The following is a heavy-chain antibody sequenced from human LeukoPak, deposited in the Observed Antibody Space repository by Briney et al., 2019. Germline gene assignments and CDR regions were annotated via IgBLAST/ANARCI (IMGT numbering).Heavy chain of an antibody. CDR3: ARDAWYSSGWYEGY. Sequence: GASVKVSCKASGGTFSSYVINWVRQAPGQGLEWMGWINPNSGGTNYAQKFQGRVTMTRDTSISTAYMELSRLRSDDTAVYYCARDAWYSSGWYEGYWGQGTLVTVSS. CDR2: INPNSGGT. CDR1: GGTFSSYV. J-gene: IGHJ4*02. V-gene: IGHV1-2*02. D-gene: IGHD6-19*01.